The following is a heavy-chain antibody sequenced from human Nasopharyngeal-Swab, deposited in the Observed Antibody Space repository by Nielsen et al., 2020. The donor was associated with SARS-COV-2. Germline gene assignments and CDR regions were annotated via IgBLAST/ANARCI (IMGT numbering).Heavy chain of an antibody. CDR1: GYTFTSYA. CDR2: INTNTGNP. CDR3: ARAGSSWAIYYFDY. Sequence: ASVTVSCKASGYTFTSYAMNWVRQAPGQGLEWMGWINTNTGNPTYAQGFTGRFVFSLDTSVSTAYLQISSLKAEDTAVYYCARAGSSWAIYYFDYWGQGTLVTVSS. D-gene: IGHD6-13*01. V-gene: IGHV7-4-1*02. J-gene: IGHJ4*02.